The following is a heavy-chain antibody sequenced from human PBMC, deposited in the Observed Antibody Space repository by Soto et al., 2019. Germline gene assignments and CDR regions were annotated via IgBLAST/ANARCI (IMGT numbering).Heavy chain of an antibody. CDR1: GFTFSTYG. V-gene: IGHV3-30*03. J-gene: IGHJ4*02. D-gene: IGHD3-10*01. Sequence: QGQLVESGGGVVQPGRSLRLSCAASGFTFSTYGMHWVRQAPGKGLEWVALISYDGRNKYYGDSVKGRFTISRDNSKNTLDLQMYSLRAEDTALYYCATDRLPDAWSGELSYWGQGTLVTVSS. CDR2: ISYDGRNK. CDR3: ATDRLPDAWSGELSY.